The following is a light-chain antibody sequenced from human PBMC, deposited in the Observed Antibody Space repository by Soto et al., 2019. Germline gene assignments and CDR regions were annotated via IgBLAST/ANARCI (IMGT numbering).Light chain of an antibody. Sequence: QSVLTQPASVSGSPGQSITISCTGSSSDVGGYQHVSWYQLHPGKAPKLIIFEVNNRPSGVSFRFSGSKSGNTASLTISGLQVEDEADYFCSSYSISTAYLFGTGTKLTVL. CDR2: EVN. CDR1: SSDVGGYQH. J-gene: IGLJ1*01. V-gene: IGLV2-14*01. CDR3: SSYSISTAYL.